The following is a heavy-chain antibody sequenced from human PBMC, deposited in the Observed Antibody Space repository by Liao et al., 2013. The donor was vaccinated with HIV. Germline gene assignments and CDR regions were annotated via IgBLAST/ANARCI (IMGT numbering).Heavy chain of an antibody. J-gene: IGHJ3*02. CDR3: ARLGILDAFDI. Sequence: QVQLQESGPGLVKPSETLSLTCTVSGGSISGYYWSWIRQPAGKGLEWIGRIYASGTTKYKPSLKSRVTMSVDTSKNQFSLKLSSVTAADTAVYYCARLGILDAFDIWGQGTMVTVSS. D-gene: IGHD7-27*01. CDR1: GGSISGYY. V-gene: IGHV4-4*07. CDR2: IYASGTT.